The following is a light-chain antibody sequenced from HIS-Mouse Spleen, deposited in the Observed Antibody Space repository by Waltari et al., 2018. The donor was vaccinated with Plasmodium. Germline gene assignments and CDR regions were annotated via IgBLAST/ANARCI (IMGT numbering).Light chain of an antibody. CDR2: EDS. V-gene: IGLV3-10*01. CDR3: YSTDSSGNHRV. CDR1: AWPKTY. Sequence: SYELTQPPSVSVSPGQTPRITCSGDAWPKTYAYWYQQKSGQAPVLVIYEDSKRPSGIPERFSGSSSGTMATLTISGAQVEDEADYYCYSTDSSGNHRVFGGGTKLTVL. J-gene: IGLJ3*02.